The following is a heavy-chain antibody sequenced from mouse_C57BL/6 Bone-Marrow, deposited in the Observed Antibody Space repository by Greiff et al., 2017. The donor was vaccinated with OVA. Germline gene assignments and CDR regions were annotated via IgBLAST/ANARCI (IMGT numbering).Heavy chain of an antibody. CDR1: GYTFTSYT. CDR3: ARDEPYGKWFAY. V-gene: IGHV1-4*01. Sequence: QVQLQQSGAELARPGASVKMSCKASGYTFTSYTMHWVKQRPGQGLEWIGYINPSSGYTKYNQKFKDKATLTADKSSSTAYMQLSSLTSEDSAVYYCARDEPYGKWFAYWGQGTLVTVSA. D-gene: IGHD1-1*01. J-gene: IGHJ3*01. CDR2: INPSSGYT.